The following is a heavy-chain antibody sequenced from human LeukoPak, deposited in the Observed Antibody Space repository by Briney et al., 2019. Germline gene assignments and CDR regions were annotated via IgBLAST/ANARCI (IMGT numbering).Heavy chain of an antibody. Sequence: GGSLRLSCAASGFTFSSYAMSWVRQAPGKGLEWVSAISGSGGSTYYADSVKGRFTISRDNSKNTLYLQMNSLRAEDTAVYYCAKVAYCGGDCYFPQYYYGMDVWGQGTTVTVSS. J-gene: IGHJ6*02. CDR3: AKVAYCGGDCYFPQYYYGMDV. CDR2: ISGSGGST. CDR1: GFTFSSYA. V-gene: IGHV3-23*01. D-gene: IGHD2-21*02.